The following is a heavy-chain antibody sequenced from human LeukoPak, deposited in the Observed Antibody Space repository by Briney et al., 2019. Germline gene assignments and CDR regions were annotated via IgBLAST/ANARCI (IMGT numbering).Heavy chain of an antibody. CDR3: ARDRGQQLDNWFDP. J-gene: IGHJ5*02. CDR2: IYYSGST. V-gene: IGHV4-59*01. CDR1: GGSISSYY. Sequence: SETLSLTCTVSGGSISSYYWSWIRQPPGKGLEWIGYIYYSGSTNYNPSLKSRVTISVDTSKNQFSLKLSSVTAADTAVYYCARDRGQQLDNWFDPWGQGTQVTVSS. D-gene: IGHD6-13*01.